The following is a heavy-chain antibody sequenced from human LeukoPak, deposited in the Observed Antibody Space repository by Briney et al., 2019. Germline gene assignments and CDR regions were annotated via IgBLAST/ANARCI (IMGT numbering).Heavy chain of an antibody. CDR2: IIPILGIA. J-gene: IGHJ4*02. V-gene: IGHV1-69*04. CDR1: GGTFSSYA. D-gene: IGHD2-2*01. CDR3: ARDFSVQTYCSSTSCKGYFDY. Sequence: ASVKVSCKASGGTFSSYAISWVRQAPGQGLEWMGRIIPILGIANYAQKFQGRVTITADKSTSTAYMELSSLRSEDTAVYYCARDFSVQTYCSSTSCKGYFDYWGQGTLVTVSS.